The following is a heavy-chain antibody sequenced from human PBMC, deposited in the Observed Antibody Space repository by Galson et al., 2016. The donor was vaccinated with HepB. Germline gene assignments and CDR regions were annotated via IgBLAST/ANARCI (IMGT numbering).Heavy chain of an antibody. J-gene: IGHJ3*02. V-gene: IGHV4-34*01. CDR2: INYSGST. Sequence: ETLSLTCDVYGGSFTNYHWSWVRQAPGKGLEWVGEINYSGSTNYNPSLMSRVTISVDTSKNQVSLNLTSVTAADTAVYYCARQWELRGDAFDIWGQGTVVAVSS. D-gene: IGHD1-26*01. CDR1: GGSFTNYH. CDR3: ARQWELRGDAFDI.